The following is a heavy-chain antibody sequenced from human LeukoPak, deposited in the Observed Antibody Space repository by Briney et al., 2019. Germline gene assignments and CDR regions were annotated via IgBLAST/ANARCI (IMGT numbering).Heavy chain of an antibody. J-gene: IGHJ5*02. CDR2: INAGGSST. CDR3: VRDQGTWEYNH. D-gene: IGHD1-1*01. Sequence: GGSLRLSCAASGFTFSSYSMNWVRQAPGKGLEWVSYINAGGSSTYYAVSVKGRFTISRDNAKNSLYLQMNTLRADDTAVYYCVRDQGTWEYNHWGQGILVTVSS. V-gene: IGHV3-48*04. CDR1: GFTFSSYS.